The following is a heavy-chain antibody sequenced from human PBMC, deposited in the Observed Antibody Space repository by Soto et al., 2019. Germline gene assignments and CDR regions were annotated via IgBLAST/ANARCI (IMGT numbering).Heavy chain of an antibody. D-gene: IGHD6-19*01. Sequence: QVQLVESGGGVVQPGRSLRLSCAASGFTFSSYGMHWVRQAPGKGLEWVAVISYDGSNKYYADSVKGRFTISRDNSKNTLYLQMNSLRAEDTAVYYCAKAREPVAVAAAFDYWGQGTLVTVSS. V-gene: IGHV3-30*18. J-gene: IGHJ4*02. CDR2: ISYDGSNK. CDR1: GFTFSSYG. CDR3: AKAREPVAVAAAFDY.